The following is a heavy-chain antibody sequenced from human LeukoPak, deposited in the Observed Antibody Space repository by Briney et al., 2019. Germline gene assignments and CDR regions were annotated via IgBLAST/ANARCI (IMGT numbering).Heavy chain of an antibody. D-gene: IGHD1-26*01. J-gene: IGHJ4*02. CDR3: ARSGSSDY. CDR2: ISYDGSNK. V-gene: IGHV3-30*04. Sequence: GRSLRLSCAASGFTFSSYAMHWVRQAPGKGLEWVAVISYDGSNKYYADSVKGRLTISRDNSKNTLYLQMNSLRAEDTAVYYCARSGSSDYWGQGTLVTVSS. CDR1: GFTFSSYA.